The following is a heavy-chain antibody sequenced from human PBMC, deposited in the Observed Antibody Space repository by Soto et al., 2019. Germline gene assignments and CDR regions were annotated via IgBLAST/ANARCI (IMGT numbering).Heavy chain of an antibody. D-gene: IGHD2-15*01. V-gene: IGHV4-30-4*01. CDR2: IYYSGST. CDR1: GGSISSGDYY. J-gene: IGHJ6*02. CDR3: ARVRGYCSGGSCYYYYYYGMDV. Sequence: PSETLSLTCTVSGGSISSGDYYWSWIRQPPGKGLEWIGYIYYSGSTYYNPSLKSRVTISVDTSKNQFSLKLSSVTAADTAVYYCARVRGYCSGGSCYYYYYYGMDVWGQGTTVTVSS.